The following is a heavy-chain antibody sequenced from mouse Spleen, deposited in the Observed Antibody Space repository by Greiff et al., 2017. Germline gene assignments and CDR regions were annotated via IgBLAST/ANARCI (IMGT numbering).Heavy chain of an antibody. CDR1: GYTFTSYW. J-gene: IGHJ3*01. D-gene: IGHD2-3*01. CDR2: IDPSDSYT. CDR3: ARFILIYDGSHGAY. Sequence: QVQLQQPGAELVRPGTSVKLSCKASGYTFTSYWMHWVKQRPGQGLEWIGVIDPSDSYTNYNQKFKGKATLTVDTSSSTAYMQLSSLTSEDSAVYYCARFILIYDGSHGAYWGQGTLVTVSA. V-gene: IGHV1-59*01.